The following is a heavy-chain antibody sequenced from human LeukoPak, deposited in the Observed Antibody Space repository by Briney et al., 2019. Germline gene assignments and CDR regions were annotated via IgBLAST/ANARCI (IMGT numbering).Heavy chain of an antibody. D-gene: IGHD2/OR15-2a*01. CDR1: GFTFSDYY. V-gene: IGHV3-11*01. Sequence: PGRSLRLSCAASGFTFSDYYMNWIRLAPGKGLEWVAHISSAGNTVYYADSVNGRFTISRDNVKESLYLQMNSLRAEDTPVYYCTRGVFSDLWGQGTLVTVSS. J-gene: IGHJ4*02. CDR2: ISSAGNTV. CDR3: TRGVFSDL.